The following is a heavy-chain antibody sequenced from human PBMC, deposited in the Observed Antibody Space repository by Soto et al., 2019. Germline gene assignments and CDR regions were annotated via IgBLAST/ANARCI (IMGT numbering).Heavy chain of an antibody. J-gene: IGHJ6*02. CDR1: EFIFSNYG. CDR2: VWYDGSKK. V-gene: IGHV3-33*01. CDR3: ARDLGLYGMDV. Sequence: QVQLVESGGGVVRPGRSLRLSCITSEFIFSNYGMHWVRQAPGKGLEWVAVVWYDGSKKYYADSVKGRFTISRDNSKNTLYLQMNSLRVEDTALYYCARDLGLYGMDVWGQGTTVTVPS.